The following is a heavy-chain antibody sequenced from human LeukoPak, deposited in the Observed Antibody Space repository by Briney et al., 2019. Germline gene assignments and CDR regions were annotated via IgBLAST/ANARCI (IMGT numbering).Heavy chain of an antibody. Sequence: GGSLRLSCAASGFTFSSYGMHWVRQAPGKGLEWVAVISYDGSNKYYADSVKGRFTISRDNSKNTLYLQMNSLRAEDTAVYYCAKGLSAQDIWGQGTMVTVSS. CDR2: ISYDGSNK. CDR1: GFTFSSYG. CDR3: AKGLSAQDI. J-gene: IGHJ3*02. V-gene: IGHV3-30*18. D-gene: IGHD3-16*02.